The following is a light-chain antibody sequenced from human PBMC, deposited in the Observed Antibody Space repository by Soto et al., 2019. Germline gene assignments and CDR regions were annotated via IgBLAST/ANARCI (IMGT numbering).Light chain of an antibody. Sequence: QYALTQPASVSGSPGQSITISCTGTSSDVGRYNYVSWYQQHPGKAPKLMIYGVNNRPSGVSNRFSGSKSGNTASLSISGLQPEDEAHYYCTSYTTTTTYVFGSGTKVTV. CDR2: GVN. V-gene: IGLV2-14*03. CDR1: SSDVGRYNY. CDR3: TSYTTTTTYV. J-gene: IGLJ1*01.